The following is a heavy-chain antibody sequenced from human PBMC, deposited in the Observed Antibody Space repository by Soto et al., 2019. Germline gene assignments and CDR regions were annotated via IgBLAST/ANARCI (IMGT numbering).Heavy chain of an antibody. Sequence: SETLSLTCTVSGGSISSYYWSWIRQPPGKGLEWIGYIYYSGSTNYNPSLKSRVTISVDTSKNQFSLKLSSVTAADTAVYYCARGGIAAAVDPWGQGTTVTVSS. CDR2: IYYSGST. CDR1: GGSISSYY. V-gene: IGHV4-59*01. J-gene: IGHJ6*02. D-gene: IGHD6-13*01. CDR3: ARGGIAAAVDP.